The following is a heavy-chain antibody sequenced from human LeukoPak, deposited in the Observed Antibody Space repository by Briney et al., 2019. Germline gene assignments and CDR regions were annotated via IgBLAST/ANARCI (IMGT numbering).Heavy chain of an antibody. CDR2: IYYSGST. D-gene: IGHD3-9*01. CDR3: ARGDILTGPVFRY. V-gene: IGHV4-39*07. J-gene: IGHJ4*02. Sequence: SETLSLTCTVSGGPISSSSYYWGWIRQPPGKGLEWIGSIYYSGSTYYNPSLKSRVTISVDTSKNQFSLKLSSVTAADTAVYYCARGDILTGPVFRYWGQGTLVTVSS. CDR1: GGPISSSSYY.